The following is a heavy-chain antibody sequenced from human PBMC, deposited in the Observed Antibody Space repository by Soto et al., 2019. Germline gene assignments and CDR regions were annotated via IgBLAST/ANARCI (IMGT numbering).Heavy chain of an antibody. Sequence: QITLRESGPTLVKPTQTLTLTCTVSGFSLSTNGVAVGWIRQQPGKALEWLALIYWDDDKFYSPSLKSMLTITKDTSSNQVVLTVTNMDPVDTATYYCAYSVTMTMDYVDFWGQGTLVIVSS. D-gene: IGHD3-3*01. V-gene: IGHV2-5*02. CDR2: IYWDDDK. J-gene: IGHJ4*02. CDR1: GFSLSTNGVA. CDR3: AYSVTMTMDYVDF.